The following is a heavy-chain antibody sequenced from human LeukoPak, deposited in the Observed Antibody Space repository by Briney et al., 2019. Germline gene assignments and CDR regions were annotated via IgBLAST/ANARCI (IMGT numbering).Heavy chain of an antibody. CDR2: ISSSSTI. CDR3: ARQGTYSGSNYFDY. CDR1: GFTFSSYS. V-gene: IGHV3-48*01. Sequence: GGSLRLSCAASGFTFSSYSMNWVRQAPGKGLEWVSYISSSSTIYYADSVKGRFTISRDNAKNSLYLQMNSLRAEDTAVYYCARQGTYSGSNYFDYWGQGTLVTVSS. D-gene: IGHD1-26*01. J-gene: IGHJ4*02.